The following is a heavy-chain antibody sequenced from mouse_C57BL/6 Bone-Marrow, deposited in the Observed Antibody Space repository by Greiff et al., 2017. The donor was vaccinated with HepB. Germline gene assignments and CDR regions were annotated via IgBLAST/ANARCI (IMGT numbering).Heavy chain of an antibody. CDR3: ARPENGGPYYFDY. CDR1: GFTFSSYA. V-gene: IGHV5-4*01. CDR2: ISDGGSYT. D-gene: IGHD3-3*01. Sequence: EVQGVESGGGLVKPGGSLKLSCAASGFTFSSYAMSWVRQTPEKRLEWVATISDGGSYTYYPDNVKGRFTISRDNAKNNLYLQMSHLKSEDTAMYYCARPENGGPYYFDYWGQGTTLTVSS. J-gene: IGHJ2*01.